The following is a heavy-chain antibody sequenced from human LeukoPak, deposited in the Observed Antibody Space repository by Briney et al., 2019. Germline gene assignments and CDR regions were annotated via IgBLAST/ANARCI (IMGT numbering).Heavy chain of an antibody. Sequence: ASVKVSCKASGYTFTSYAINWVRQAPGQGLEWMGWINTNTGNPTYAQGFTGRFVFSLDTSVSTAYLQISSLKAEDTALYYCRAYYYDSSDYSYFDYWGQGTLVTVSS. CDR1: GYTFTSYA. CDR2: INTNTGNP. D-gene: IGHD3-22*01. V-gene: IGHV7-4-1*02. J-gene: IGHJ4*02. CDR3: RAYYYDSSDYSYFDY.